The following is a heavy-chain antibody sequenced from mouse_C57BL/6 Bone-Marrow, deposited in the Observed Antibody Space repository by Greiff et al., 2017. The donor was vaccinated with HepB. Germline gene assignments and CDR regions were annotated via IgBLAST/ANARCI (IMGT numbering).Heavy chain of an antibody. V-gene: IGHV1-18*01. J-gene: IGHJ2*01. CDR1: GYTFTDYN. Sequence: DVKLQESGPELVKPGASVKIPCKASGYTFTDYNMDWVKQSHGKSLEWIGDINPNNGGTIYNQKFKGKATLTVDKSSSTAYMELRSLTSEDTAVYYCARWIYYYGSSTGYFDYWGQGTTLTVSS. D-gene: IGHD1-1*01. CDR3: ARWIYYYGSSTGYFDY. CDR2: INPNNGGT.